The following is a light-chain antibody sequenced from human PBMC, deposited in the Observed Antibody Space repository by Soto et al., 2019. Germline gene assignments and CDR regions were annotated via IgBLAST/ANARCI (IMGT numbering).Light chain of an antibody. V-gene: IGLV2-23*01. CDR1: SSAVGSYRF. CDR3: GSSAPSRTFV. CDR2: EGG. Sequence: QSALTQPASVSGSPGQSITISCTGSSSAVGSYRFVSWYQHHPGKVPKLIIYEGGKRPSGVSNRFSGSEPGNMASLTISGLQAEDEADYYCGSSAPSRTFVFGTGTKLTVL. J-gene: IGLJ1*01.